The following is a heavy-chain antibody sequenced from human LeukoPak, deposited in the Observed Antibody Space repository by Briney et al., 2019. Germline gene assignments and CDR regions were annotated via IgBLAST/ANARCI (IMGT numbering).Heavy chain of an antibody. V-gene: IGHV4-39*07. CDR1: GGSFSSYY. D-gene: IGHD1-14*01. CDR3: ARDRAPYGSEPFDP. Sequence: SETLSLTCAVYGGSFSSYYWGWIRQPPGKGLEWIGSIYYTGSTYYSPSLKSRVTISLDTSKNQFSLKLTSVTAADTAVYYCARDRAPYGSEPFDPWGQGTLVTVSS. CDR2: IYYTGST. J-gene: IGHJ5*02.